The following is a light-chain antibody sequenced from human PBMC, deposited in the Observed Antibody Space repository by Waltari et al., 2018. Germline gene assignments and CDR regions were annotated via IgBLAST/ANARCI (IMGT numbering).Light chain of an antibody. CDR3: QHYNEQPLT. J-gene: IGKJ4*01. CDR1: QSISSN. V-gene: IGKV3-15*01. CDR2: GAS. Sequence: EIVMTQSPATLSLSPGEGATLSCRASQSISSNLAWYQQKPGQAPRLLIFGASTRAAGIPARFSGSESGTYFTLTISSLQAEDVAIYFCQHYNEQPLTFGGGTKVEIK.